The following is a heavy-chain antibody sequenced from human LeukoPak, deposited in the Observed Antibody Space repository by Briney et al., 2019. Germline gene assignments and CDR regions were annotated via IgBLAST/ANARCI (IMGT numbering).Heavy chain of an antibody. CDR3: AKDLPSSGWSHFES. J-gene: IGHJ4*02. Sequence: GGSLRLSCAASGFSFDVYAMHWGRQIPGKGLEWGSGITWNSGHIGYAESVKGRFTISRDNAKSSLYLHMDSLRPEDTAFYYCAKDLPSSGWSHFESWGQGTLVTVSS. CDR2: ITWNSGHI. D-gene: IGHD6-19*01. V-gene: IGHV3-9*01. CDR1: GFSFDVYA.